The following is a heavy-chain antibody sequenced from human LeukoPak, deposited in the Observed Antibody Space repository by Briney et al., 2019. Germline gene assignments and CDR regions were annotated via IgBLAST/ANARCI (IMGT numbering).Heavy chain of an antibody. CDR2: IYYSGTT. CDR3: ARQYCSGGSCYPYFDY. CDR1: GDSINNSY. J-gene: IGHJ4*02. D-gene: IGHD2-15*01. V-gene: IGHV4-59*01. Sequence: SETLSLTCTVSGDSINNSYWSWIRQPPGKGLEWIGFIYYSGTTNYNPSLKSRVTISVDTSKNQFSLKLSSVTAADTAVYYCARQYCSGGSCYPYFDYWGQGTLVTVSS.